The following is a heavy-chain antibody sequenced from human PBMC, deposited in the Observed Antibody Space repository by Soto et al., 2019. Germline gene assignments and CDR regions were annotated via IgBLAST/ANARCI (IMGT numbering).Heavy chain of an antibody. Sequence: EVQLVESGGGLVKPGGSLRLSCVGPGFIFSSYYMHWVRQAPGKGLEWVSSISGGSAYIYYAVSVKGRFTISRDNAKNSLYLEMNSLRVEDTAVYYCVRVWRLVGRYGMDVWGQGTTVTVSS. J-gene: IGHJ6*02. V-gene: IGHV3-21*02. CDR1: GFIFSSYY. CDR3: VRVWRLVGRYGMDV. CDR2: ISGGSAYI. D-gene: IGHD6-25*01.